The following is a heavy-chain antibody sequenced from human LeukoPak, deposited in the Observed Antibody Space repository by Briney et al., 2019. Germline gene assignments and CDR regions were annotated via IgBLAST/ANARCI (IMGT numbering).Heavy chain of an antibody. D-gene: IGHD6-19*01. CDR1: GYTLTELS. V-gene: IGHV1-24*01. J-gene: IGHJ4*02. CDR3: AVAVAYPYYFDY. CDR2: FDPEDGET. Sequence: ASVEVSCKVSGYTLTELSMHWVRQAPGKGLEWMGGFDPEDGETIYAQKFQGRVTMTEDTSTDTAYMELSSLRSEDTAVYYCAVAVAYPYYFDYWGQGTLVTVSS.